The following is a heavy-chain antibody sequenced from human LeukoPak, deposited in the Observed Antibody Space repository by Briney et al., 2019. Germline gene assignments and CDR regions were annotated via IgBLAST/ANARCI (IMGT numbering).Heavy chain of an antibody. V-gene: IGHV3-33*08. CDR3: ARFLGDDSSGYFDY. D-gene: IGHD2-21*02. CDR2: IWYDGSKE. J-gene: IGHJ4*02. Sequence: GGSLRLSCAASGFTFSSYGMHWVRQAPGKGLEWLAVIWYDGSKEYYADSVKGRFTISRENSKSTAYLQMHSLRVEDTAVYYCARFLGDDSSGYFDYWGQGTLVSVAS. CDR1: GFTFSSYG.